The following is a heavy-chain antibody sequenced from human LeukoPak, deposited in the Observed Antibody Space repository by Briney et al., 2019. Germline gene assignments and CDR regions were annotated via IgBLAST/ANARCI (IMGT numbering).Heavy chain of an antibody. V-gene: IGHV3-23*01. CDR3: AKFVRGGVRRPYYVDY. Sequence: PGESLRLSCAASGFTFSSYAMSCVRQAPGKLLDSASSISGSGGSTYYADSVKGRFTISIDNSKNTLYLQMNSLRAEDTAVYYCAKFVRGGVRRPYYVDYWGQGTLVTVSS. J-gene: IGHJ4*02. CDR2: ISGSGGST. D-gene: IGHD3-10*01. CDR1: GFTFSSYA.